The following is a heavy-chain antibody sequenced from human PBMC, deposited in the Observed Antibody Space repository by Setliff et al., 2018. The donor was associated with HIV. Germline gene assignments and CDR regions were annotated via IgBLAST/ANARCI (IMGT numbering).Heavy chain of an antibody. CDR2: IYSSRWS. CDR3: GRHSLYGPAAISALDY. D-gene: IGHD2-2*02. J-gene: IGHJ4*02. Sequence: SETLSLTCTVSGGSISNSSSYWGWIRQTPGKGLEWIGSIYSSRWSYYNPSLQSRLTPSIDRSRSQFSLNLRSVTAADTAVYYCGRHSLYGPAAISALDYWGQGALVTVSS. V-gene: IGHV4-39*01. CDR1: GGSISNSSSY.